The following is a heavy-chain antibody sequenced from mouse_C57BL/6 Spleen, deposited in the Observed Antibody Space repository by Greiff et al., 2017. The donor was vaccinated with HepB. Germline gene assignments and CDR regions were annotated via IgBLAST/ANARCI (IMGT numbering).Heavy chain of an antibody. J-gene: IGHJ4*01. CDR3: ARSPYYGSSYGYYAMDY. Sequence: VQLQQSGPELVKPGASVKTPCKASGYTFTDYNMDWVKQSHGKSLEWIGDINPNNGGTIYNQKFKGKATLTVDKSSSTAYMELRSLTSEDTAVYYCARSPYYGSSYGYYAMDYWGQGTSVTVSS. V-gene: IGHV1-18*01. CDR1: GYTFTDYN. CDR2: INPNNGGT. D-gene: IGHD1-1*01.